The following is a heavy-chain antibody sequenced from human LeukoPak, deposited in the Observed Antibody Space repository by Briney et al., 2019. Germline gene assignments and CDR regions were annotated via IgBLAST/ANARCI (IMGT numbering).Heavy chain of an antibody. CDR3: ARDRGYYGSGHYYYYGMDV. Sequence: PGGSLRLSCAASGFTFSSYAMHWVRQAPGKGLEWVAVISYDGSNEYYADSVKGRFTISRDNSKNTLYLQMNSLRAEDTAVYYCARDRGYYGSGHYYYYGMDVWGQGTTVTVSS. V-gene: IGHV3-30-3*01. D-gene: IGHD3-10*01. CDR1: GFTFSSYA. J-gene: IGHJ6*02. CDR2: ISYDGSNE.